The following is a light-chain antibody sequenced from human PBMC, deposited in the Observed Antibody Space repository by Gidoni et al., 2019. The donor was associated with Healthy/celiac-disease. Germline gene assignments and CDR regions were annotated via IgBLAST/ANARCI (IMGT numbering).Light chain of an antibody. CDR3: AAWDDSLNGPV. Sequence: QSVLTQPPSASGTPGQRVTISCSGSSSNIGSNTVNWYQQLPGTAPKLLIYSNNQRHSGVPDRFSGSKSGPSASLAISGLQSEDEADYYCAAWDDSLNGPVFGGGTKLTVL. J-gene: IGLJ3*02. CDR1: SSNIGSNT. CDR2: SNN. V-gene: IGLV1-44*01.